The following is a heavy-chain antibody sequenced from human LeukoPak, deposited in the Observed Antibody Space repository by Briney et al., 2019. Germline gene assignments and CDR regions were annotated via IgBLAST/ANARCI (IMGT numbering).Heavy chain of an antibody. CDR3: ARAPSGSYGMDV. CDR2: ISSSSSYI. Sequence: PGGSLRLSCAASGFTFSSNTMNWVRQAPGKGLEWVSSISSSSSYIYYADSVKGRFTISRDNAKNSLYLQMNSLRAEDTAVCYCARAPSGSYGMDVWGQGTTVTVSS. J-gene: IGHJ6*02. V-gene: IGHV3-21*01. D-gene: IGHD1-26*01. CDR1: GFTFSSNT.